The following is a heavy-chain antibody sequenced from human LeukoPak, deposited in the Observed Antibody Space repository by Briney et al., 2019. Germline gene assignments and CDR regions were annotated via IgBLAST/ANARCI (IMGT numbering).Heavy chain of an antibody. Sequence: SETLSLTCTVSGGSISSYYWSWIRQPPGKGLEWIGYIYYSGSTNYNPSLKSRVTISVDTSKNQFSLKLSSVTAADTAVYYCAGGVTLSYFDYWGQGTLVTVSS. V-gene: IGHV4-59*01. CDR3: AGGVTLSYFDY. CDR2: IYYSGST. J-gene: IGHJ4*02. CDR1: GGSISSYY. D-gene: IGHD4-23*01.